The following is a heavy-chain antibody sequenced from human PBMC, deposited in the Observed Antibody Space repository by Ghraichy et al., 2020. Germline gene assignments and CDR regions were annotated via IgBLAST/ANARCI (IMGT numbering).Heavy chain of an antibody. CDR2: IRGSGDET. D-gene: IGHD3-10*01. J-gene: IGHJ4*02. CDR1: AFTFSSYA. V-gene: IGHV3-23*01. Sequence: GESLNISCEASAFTFSSYAMSWVRQAPGRGLEWVSGIRGSGDETYYADSVKGRFTISRDNSKNTLYLQMNSLRVEDTAMYYCVKGKEEYASGRLAYWGQGTLVTVSS. CDR3: VKGKEEYASGRLAY.